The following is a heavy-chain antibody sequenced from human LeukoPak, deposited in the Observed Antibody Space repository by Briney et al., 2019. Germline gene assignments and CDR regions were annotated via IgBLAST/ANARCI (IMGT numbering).Heavy chain of an antibody. D-gene: IGHD2-21*01. CDR3: ARDRGQARIPGGFDY. Sequence: SETLSLTCTVSGGSISSGSYYWSWIRQPAGKGLEWIGRIYTSGSTNYNPSLKSRVTISVDTSKNQFSLKLSSVTAADTAVYYCARDRGQARIPGGFDYWGQGTLVTVSS. V-gene: IGHV4-61*02. CDR2: IYTSGST. CDR1: GGSISSGSYY. J-gene: IGHJ4*02.